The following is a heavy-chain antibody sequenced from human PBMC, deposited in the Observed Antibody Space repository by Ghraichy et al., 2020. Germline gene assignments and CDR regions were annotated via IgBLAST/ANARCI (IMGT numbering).Heavy chain of an antibody. J-gene: IGHJ6*02. Sequence: SETLSLTCTVSGGSVSSGSYYWSWIRQPPGKGLEWIGYIYYSGSPNYNPSLKSRVTISVDPSKNQFTLKLSSVTAAVTAVYYCSRESPRGCSSTSCYGMDVLGQGTTVTLS. CDR2: IYYSGSP. CDR1: GGSVSSGSYY. CDR3: SRESPRGCSSTSCYGMDV. V-gene: IGHV4-61*01. D-gene: IGHD2-2*01.